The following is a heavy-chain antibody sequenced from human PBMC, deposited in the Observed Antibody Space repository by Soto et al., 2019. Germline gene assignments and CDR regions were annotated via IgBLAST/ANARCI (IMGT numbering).Heavy chain of an antibody. D-gene: IGHD3-10*01. J-gene: IGHJ4*02. Sequence: GSLRLSCAASGFSFSSYEMNWVRQAPGKGLEWVSYISSSGFTKYYADSVKGRFTISRDNAKNSLYLQMNSLRAEDTAVYYCAREGVIMLRGGLYFDSWGQGTLVTVSS. CDR1: GFSFSSYE. V-gene: IGHV3-48*03. CDR2: ISSSGFTK. CDR3: AREGVIMLRGGLYFDS.